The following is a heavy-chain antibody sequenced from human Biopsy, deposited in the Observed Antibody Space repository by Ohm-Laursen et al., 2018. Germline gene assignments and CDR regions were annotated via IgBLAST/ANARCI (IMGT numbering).Heavy chain of an antibody. CDR2: ITWNSGSI. D-gene: IGHD2-21*01. CDR3: AKDLGQVSAAIGY. J-gene: IGHJ4*02. V-gene: IGHV3-9*01. Sequence: SLRLSCTASGFSFDDYSMHWVRQAPGKGLEWVSGITWNSGSIGYADSVKGRFSIFRDNAKHSLYLQMNSLRAEDTALYYCAKDLGQVSAAIGYWGQGTLVTVSS. CDR1: GFSFDDYS.